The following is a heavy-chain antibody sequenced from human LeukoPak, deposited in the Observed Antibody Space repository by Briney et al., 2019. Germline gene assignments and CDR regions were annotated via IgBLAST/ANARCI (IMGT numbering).Heavy chain of an antibody. CDR2: INSDGSNT. CDR1: GFTFSSYG. CDR3: ARGEDIVATVTGY. Sequence: GGSLRLSCAASGFTFSSYGMSWVRQAPGKGLVWVSRINSDGSNTSYVDSVKGRFTISRDNAKNTVYLQMNSLRVEDTAVYYCARGEDIVATVTGYWGQGTLVTVSS. V-gene: IGHV3-74*01. J-gene: IGHJ4*02. D-gene: IGHD5-12*01.